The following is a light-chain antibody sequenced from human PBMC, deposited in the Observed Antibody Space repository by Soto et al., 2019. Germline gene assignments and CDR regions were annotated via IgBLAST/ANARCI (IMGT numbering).Light chain of an antibody. Sequence: QTVVTQEPSFSVSPGGTVTLTCGLSSGSVSSNYYPSWCQQTPGQPPRTLIYATNSRSSGVPDRFSGSILGNKAALTITGAQADDESDYYCVLYMGMGVSLFGGGTKLTVL. CDR3: VLYMGMGVSL. V-gene: IGLV8-61*01. J-gene: IGLJ2*01. CDR1: SGSVSSNYY. CDR2: ATN.